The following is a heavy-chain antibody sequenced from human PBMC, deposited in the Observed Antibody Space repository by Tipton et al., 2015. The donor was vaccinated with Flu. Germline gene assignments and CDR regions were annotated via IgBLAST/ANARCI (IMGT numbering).Heavy chain of an antibody. CDR3: ARDRGGRYYFYGMDV. J-gene: IGHJ6*02. CDR1: GFTVTSSY. Sequence: GSLRLSCAASGFTVTSSYMSWVRQAPGKGLEWVSVIYGGGTTDYADSVKGRFTISRDNAKNSVYLQMNSLRSEDTAVYYCARDRGGRYYFYGMDVWGQGTTVTVSS. CDR2: IYGGGTT. D-gene: IGHD2-21*01. V-gene: IGHV3-66*01.